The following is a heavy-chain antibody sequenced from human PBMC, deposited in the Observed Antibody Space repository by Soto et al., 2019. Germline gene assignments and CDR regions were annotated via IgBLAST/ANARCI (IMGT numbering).Heavy chain of an antibody. CDR1: GGSISSSNW. D-gene: IGHD6-13*01. V-gene: IGHV4-4*02. J-gene: IGHJ5*02. CDR2: IYHSGST. CDR3: ARVDLSYSRSWGRQNWFDP. Sequence: PSETLSLTCAVSGGSISSSNWWSWVRQPPGKGLEWIGEIYHSGSTNYNPSLKSRVTISVDKSKNQFSLKLSSVTAADTAVYYCARVDLSYSRSWGRQNWFDPWGQGTLVTVSS.